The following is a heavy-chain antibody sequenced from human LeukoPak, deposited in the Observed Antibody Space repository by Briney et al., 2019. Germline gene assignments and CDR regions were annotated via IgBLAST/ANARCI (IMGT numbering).Heavy chain of an antibody. CDR1: GFTFSNFW. D-gene: IGHD5-24*01. CDR2: ISSSSSTI. Sequence: GGSLRPSCAASGFTFSNFWMNWVRQAPGKGLEWVSYISSSSSTIYYADSVKGRFTISRDNAKNSLYLQMNSLRAEDTAVYYCVLGPIDYYGMDVWGQGTTVTVSS. V-gene: IGHV3-48*01. J-gene: IGHJ6*02. CDR3: VLGPIDYYGMDV.